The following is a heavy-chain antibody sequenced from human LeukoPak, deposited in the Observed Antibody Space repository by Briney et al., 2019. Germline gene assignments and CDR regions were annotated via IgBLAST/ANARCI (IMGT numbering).Heavy chain of an antibody. CDR1: GFTFSSYS. CDR3: ARESGPPSQQQLVPFDY. J-gene: IGHJ4*02. V-gene: IGHV3-21*01. D-gene: IGHD6-13*01. CDR2: ISSSSSYI. Sequence: GGSLRLSCAASGFTFSSYSMNWVRQAPGKGLEWVSSISSSSSYIYYADSVKGRFTISRDNAKNSLYLQMNSLRAEDTAVYYCARESGPPSQQQLVPFDYWGQGTLVTVSS.